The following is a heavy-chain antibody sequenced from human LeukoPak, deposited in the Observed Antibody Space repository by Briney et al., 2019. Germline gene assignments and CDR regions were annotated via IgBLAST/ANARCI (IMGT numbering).Heavy chain of an antibody. CDR2: ISSSSSYI. CDR3: ARDDSGAFDI. CDR1: GFTFSSYS. V-gene: IGHV3-21*01. Sequence: GGSLRLSCAAFGFTFSSYSMNWVRQAPGKGLEWVSSISSSSSYIYYADSVKGRFTISRDNAKNSLYLQMNSLRAEDTAVYYCARDDSGAFDIWGQGTMVTVSS. J-gene: IGHJ3*02. D-gene: IGHD1-26*01.